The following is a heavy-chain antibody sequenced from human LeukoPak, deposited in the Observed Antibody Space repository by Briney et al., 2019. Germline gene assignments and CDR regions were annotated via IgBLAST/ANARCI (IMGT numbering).Heavy chain of an antibody. D-gene: IGHD1-1*01. V-gene: IGHV3-23*01. CDR3: AKERTPEGYFDY. Sequence: GGSLRLSCAASGFTFSTYAMSWVRQAPGKGLEWVSALSGSGGGTYYADSVKGRFTISRDNSKNTLYLQMNSLRAEDTAVYYCAKERTPEGYFDYWGQGTLVTVSS. J-gene: IGHJ4*02. CDR1: GFTFSTYA. CDR2: LSGSGGGT.